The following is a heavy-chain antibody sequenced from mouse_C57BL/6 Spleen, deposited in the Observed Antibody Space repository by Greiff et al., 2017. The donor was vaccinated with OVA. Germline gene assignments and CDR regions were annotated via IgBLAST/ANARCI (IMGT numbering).Heavy chain of an antibody. CDR3: ERDYYGNSPYHAMDY. CDR1: GFTFSSYG. Sequence: EVKLMESGGDLVKPGGSLKLSCAASGFTFSSYGMSWVRQTPDKRLEWVATISSGGSYTYYPDSVKGRFTLSRDNAKNTLYLQMSSLKSEYTAMYYCERDYYGNSPYHAMDYWGQGTSVTVSS. V-gene: IGHV5-6*01. CDR2: ISSGGSYT. J-gene: IGHJ4*01. D-gene: IGHD1-1*01.